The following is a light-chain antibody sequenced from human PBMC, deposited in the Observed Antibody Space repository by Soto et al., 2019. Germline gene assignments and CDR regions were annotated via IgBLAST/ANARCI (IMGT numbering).Light chain of an antibody. J-gene: IGKJ1*01. CDR1: QSVSSN. CDR2: GAS. Sequence: EIVMTQSPATLSVSPGERATLSCRASQSVSSNLAWYQQKPGQAPRLLIYGASTRATGIPARFSGSGSGTEFTLTINNLQTDDFATYYCQHYNSFSLTFGPGTKVDIE. CDR3: QHYNSFSLT. V-gene: IGKV3-15*01.